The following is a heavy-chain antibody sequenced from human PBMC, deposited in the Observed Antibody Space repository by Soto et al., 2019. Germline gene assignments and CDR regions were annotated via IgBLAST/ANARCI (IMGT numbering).Heavy chain of an antibody. V-gene: IGHV4-34*01. CDR1: GGSFSGYY. J-gene: IGHJ5*02. CDR2: INHSGST. CDR3: ARGESAYSAYANWFDP. D-gene: IGHD5-12*01. Sequence: PSETLSLTCAVYGGSFSGYYWSWMRQPPGKGLEWIGEINHSGSTSYNPSLKSRVTISVDTSKNQFSLKLSSVTAADTAVYYCARGESAYSAYANWFDPWGQGTLVTVSS.